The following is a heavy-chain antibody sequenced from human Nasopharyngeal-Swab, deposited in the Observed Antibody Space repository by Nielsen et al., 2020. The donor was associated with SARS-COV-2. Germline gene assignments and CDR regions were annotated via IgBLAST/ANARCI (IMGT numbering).Heavy chain of an antibody. Sequence: SETLSLTCAVSGYSISSGYYWGWIRQPPGKGLEWIGSIYHSGSTYYNPSLKSRVTISVDTSKNQFSLKLSSVTAADTAVYYCARIELRYFDGVVSNGWFDPWGQGTLVTVSS. CDR2: IYHSGST. V-gene: IGHV4-38-2*01. CDR3: ARIELRYFDGVVSNGWFDP. CDR1: GYSISSGYY. D-gene: IGHD3-9*01. J-gene: IGHJ5*02.